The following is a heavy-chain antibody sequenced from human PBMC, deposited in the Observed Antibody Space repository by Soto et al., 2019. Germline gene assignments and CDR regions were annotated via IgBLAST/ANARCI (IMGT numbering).Heavy chain of an antibody. CDR2: ISSSSSYI. D-gene: IGHD2-2*01. J-gene: IGHJ5*02. Sequence: EVQLVESGGGLVKPGGSLRLSCAASGFTFSSYSMNWVRQAPGKGLEWVSSISSSSSYIYYADSVKGRFTISRDNVKTSLYLQMNSLRAEDTAVYYCARDHLWYCSSTSCSRFDPWGQGTLVTVSS. CDR3: ARDHLWYCSSTSCSRFDP. V-gene: IGHV3-21*01. CDR1: GFTFSSYS.